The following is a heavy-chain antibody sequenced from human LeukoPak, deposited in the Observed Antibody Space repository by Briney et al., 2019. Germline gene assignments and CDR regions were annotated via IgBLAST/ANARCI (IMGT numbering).Heavy chain of an antibody. CDR1: GFILSDHY. J-gene: IGHJ3*02. V-gene: IGHV3-72*01. Sequence: GGSLRLSCATPGFILSDHYIDWFRQAPGKGLEWVGHSRNKANSYTTEYAASVKGRFTISRDDSQKSVYLQMNSLKTEDTAVYYCARVGPPGSHTFDIWGQGTMVTVSS. CDR2: SRNKANSYTT. CDR3: ARVGPPGSHTFDI.